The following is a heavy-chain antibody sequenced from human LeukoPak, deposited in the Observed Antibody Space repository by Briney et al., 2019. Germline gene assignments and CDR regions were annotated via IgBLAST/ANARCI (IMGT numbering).Heavy chain of an antibody. CDR1: GFTFSSYG. CDR2: IRYDGSNK. V-gene: IGHV3-30*02. D-gene: IGHD3-10*01. J-gene: IGHJ4*02. Sequence: GGSLRLSCAASGFTFSSYGMHWVRQAPGKGLEWVAFIRYDGSNKYYADSVKGRFTISRDNAKNSLYLQMNSLRAEDTAVYYCAREAIGAVDYWGQGTLVTVSS. CDR3: AREAIGAVDY.